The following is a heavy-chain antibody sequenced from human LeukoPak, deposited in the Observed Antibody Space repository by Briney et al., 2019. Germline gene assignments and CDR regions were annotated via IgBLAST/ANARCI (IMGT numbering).Heavy chain of an antibody. CDR1: GGSISGYY. CDR3: ARVGIVVVPAAIPHFDY. J-gene: IGHJ4*02. D-gene: IGHD2-2*01. CDR2: IYCSGST. Sequence: PSETLSLTCTVSGGSISGYYWSWIRQPPGKGLEWIGYIYCSGSTNYNPSLKSRVTISVDTSKNQFSLKLSSVTAADTAVYYCARVGIVVVPAAIPHFDYWGQGTLVTVSS. V-gene: IGHV4-59*01.